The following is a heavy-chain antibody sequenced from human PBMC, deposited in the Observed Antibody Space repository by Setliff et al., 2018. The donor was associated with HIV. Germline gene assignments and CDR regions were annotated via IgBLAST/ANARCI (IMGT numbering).Heavy chain of an antibody. CDR1: GGPISSYY. V-gene: IGHV4-4*07. J-gene: IGHJ4*02. D-gene: IGHD5-12*01. Sequence: KPSETLSLTCTVSGGPISSYYWNWIRRPAGKGLEWIGRIYSSGSTNYNPSLKSRVTMSVDTSKSQFSLKLSSVTAADTAVYYCARQMDSGYDGEGYWGQGTLVTVSS. CDR2: IYSSGST. CDR3: ARQMDSGYDGEGY.